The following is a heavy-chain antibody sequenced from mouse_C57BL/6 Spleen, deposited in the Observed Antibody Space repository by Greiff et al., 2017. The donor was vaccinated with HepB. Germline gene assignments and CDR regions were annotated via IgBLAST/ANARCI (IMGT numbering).Heavy chain of an antibody. D-gene: IGHD2-4*01. Sequence: EVQLVESGPGLVKPSQSLSLTCSVTGYSITSGYYWNWIRQFPGNKLEWMGYISYDGSNNYNPSLKNRISITRDTSKNQFFLKLNSVTTEDTATYYCARGAYDYEYFDYWGQGTTLTVSS. V-gene: IGHV3-6*01. CDR3: ARGAYDYEYFDY. J-gene: IGHJ2*01. CDR1: GYSITSGYY. CDR2: ISYDGSN.